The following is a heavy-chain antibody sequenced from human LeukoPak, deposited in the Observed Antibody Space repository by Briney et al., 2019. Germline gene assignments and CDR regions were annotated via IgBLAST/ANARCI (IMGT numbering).Heavy chain of an antibody. CDR1: GGSISSYY. Sequence: SETLSLTCTVSGGSISSYYWSWIRQPAGKGLEWIGRIHTSGSTSYNPSLKSRVTMSLDTSKNQFSLKMSSVTAADTAVYYCASGPDFWSGYSYYYYMDVWGKGTAVTVSS. D-gene: IGHD3-3*01. J-gene: IGHJ6*03. V-gene: IGHV4-4*07. CDR2: IHTSGST. CDR3: ASGPDFWSGYSYYYYMDV.